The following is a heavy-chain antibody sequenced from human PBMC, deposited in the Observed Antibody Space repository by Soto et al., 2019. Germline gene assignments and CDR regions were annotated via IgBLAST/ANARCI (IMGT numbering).Heavy chain of an antibody. CDR1: GFTFSNYW. CDR2: INIDGSST. CDR3: VKEETSLVHYGMDV. D-gene: IGHD2-8*02. Sequence: EVQLVESGGGLVQPGGSLRLSCAAPGFTFSNYWMLWVRQAPGKGLVWVSRINIDGSSTDYADSVKGRFTISRDNAKNTLYLQMNSLRAEDTAVYYCVKEETSLVHYGMDVWGQGTTVTVSS. J-gene: IGHJ6*02. V-gene: IGHV3-74*01.